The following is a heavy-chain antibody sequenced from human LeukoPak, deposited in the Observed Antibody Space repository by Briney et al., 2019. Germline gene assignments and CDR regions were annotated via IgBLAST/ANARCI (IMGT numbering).Heavy chain of an antibody. J-gene: IGHJ6*02. Sequence: GGSLRLSCAASGFTFSSYEMNWVRQAPGKGLEWVSYISSSGSTIYYADSVKGRFTISRDNAKNSLYLQMNSLRAEVTAVYYCARWGCSGGSCYSGYYGMDVWGQGTTVTVSS. CDR2: ISSSGSTI. D-gene: IGHD2-15*01. CDR1: GFTFSSYE. V-gene: IGHV3-48*03. CDR3: ARWGCSGGSCYSGYYGMDV.